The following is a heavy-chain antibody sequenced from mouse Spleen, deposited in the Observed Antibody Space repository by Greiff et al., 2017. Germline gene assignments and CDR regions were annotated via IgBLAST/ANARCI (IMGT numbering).Heavy chain of an antibody. D-gene: IGHD2-1*01. CDR3: ARAANYGNYFDY. V-gene: IGHV1-20*01. J-gene: IGHJ2*01. CDR1: GYSFTGYF. Sequence: VQLKQSGPELVKPGDSVKISCKASGYSFTGYFMNWVMQSHGKSLEWIGRINPYNGDTFYNQKFKGKATLTVDESSSTAHMELRSLTSEDSAVYYCARAANYGNYFDYWGQGTTLTVSS. CDR2: INPYNGDT.